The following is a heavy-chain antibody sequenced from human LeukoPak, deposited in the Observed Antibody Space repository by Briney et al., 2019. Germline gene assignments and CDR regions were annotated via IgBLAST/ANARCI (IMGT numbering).Heavy chain of an antibody. CDR1: GGSISPYY. D-gene: IGHD5-24*01. CDR2: IHPSGRT. V-gene: IGHV4-34*01. J-gene: IGHJ4*02. CDR3: ARGRDEYKGGNY. Sequence: SETLSLTCTVSGGSISPYYWSWIRQPPGKGLEWIGEIHPSGRTNYSPSLESRVTISLDTSKNQFSLKLSSVTAADTAIYYCARGRDEYKGGNYWGQGTLVTVSS.